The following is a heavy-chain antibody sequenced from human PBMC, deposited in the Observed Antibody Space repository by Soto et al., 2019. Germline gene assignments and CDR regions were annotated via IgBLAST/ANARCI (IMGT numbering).Heavy chain of an antibody. D-gene: IGHD4-17*01. CDR1: GGSISSGGYY. J-gene: IGHJ6*02. Sequence: SETLSLTCTVSGGSISSGGYYWSWIRQHPGKGPEWIGYIYYSGSTYYNPSLKSRVTISVDTSKNQFSLKLSSVTAADTAVYYCARDRTRRVTTSGYYGMDVWGQGTTVTVSS. V-gene: IGHV4-31*03. CDR2: IYYSGST. CDR3: ARDRTRRVTTSGYYGMDV.